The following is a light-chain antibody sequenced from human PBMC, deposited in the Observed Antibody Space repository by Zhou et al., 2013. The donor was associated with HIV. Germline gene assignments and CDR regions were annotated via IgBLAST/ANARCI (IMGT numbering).Light chain of an antibody. CDR1: SSDVGAYNF. CDR3: SSYKSSTTLEV. CDR2: DVI. V-gene: IGLV2-14*01. Sequence: QSALTQPPSASGSPGQSVTISCTGTSSDVGAYNFVSWYQQHPGKAPKLIIYDVIRRPSGVSNRFSASKSGNTASLTISGLQAEDEAEYYCSSYKSSTTLEVFGGGTKVTVL. J-gene: IGLJ3*02.